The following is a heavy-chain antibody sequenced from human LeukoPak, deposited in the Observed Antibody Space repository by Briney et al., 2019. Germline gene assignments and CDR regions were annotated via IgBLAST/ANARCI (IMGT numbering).Heavy chain of an antibody. CDR2: ISAYNGNT. V-gene: IGHV1-18*04. CDR3: ASGRWDTAMVPPFDY. J-gene: IGHJ4*02. D-gene: IGHD5-18*01. CDR1: GYTFTSYG. Sequence: ASVKVSCKASGYTFTSYGISWVRQAPGQGLEWMGWISAYNGNTNYAQKLQGRVTMTTDTSTSTAYMELRSLRSDDTAVYYCASGRWDTAMVPPFDYWGQGTLVTVSS.